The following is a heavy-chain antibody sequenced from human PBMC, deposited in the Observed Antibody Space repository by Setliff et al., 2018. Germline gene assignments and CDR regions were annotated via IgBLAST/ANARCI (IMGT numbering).Heavy chain of an antibody. V-gene: IGHV4-39*01. J-gene: IGHJ4*02. CDR1: GGSISSGSDY. D-gene: IGHD5-12*01. CDR2: VYHSGGT. Sequence: ETLSLTCTVSGGSISSGSDYWAWIRQPPGKGLEWLGTVYHSGGTYYNPSLKSRVTMSVDTSKNLFSLKLNSVTAADTALYYCARHVKVATEYFDCWGQGTLVTVSS. CDR3: ARHVKVATEYFDC.